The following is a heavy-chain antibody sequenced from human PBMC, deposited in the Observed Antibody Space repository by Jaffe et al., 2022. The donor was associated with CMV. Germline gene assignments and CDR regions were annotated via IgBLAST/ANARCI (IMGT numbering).Heavy chain of an antibody. CDR1: GYTFTSYA. CDR2: INAGNGNT. Sequence: QVQLVQSGAEVKKPGASVKVSCKASGYTFTSYAMHWVRQAPGQRLEWMGWINAGNGNTKYSQKFQGRVTITRDTSASTAYMELSSLRSEDTAVYYCASGTLGRYYDSSGYYGGDAFDIWGQGTMVTVSS. V-gene: IGHV1-3*01. D-gene: IGHD3-22*01. CDR3: ASGTLGRYYDSSGYYGGDAFDI. J-gene: IGHJ3*02.